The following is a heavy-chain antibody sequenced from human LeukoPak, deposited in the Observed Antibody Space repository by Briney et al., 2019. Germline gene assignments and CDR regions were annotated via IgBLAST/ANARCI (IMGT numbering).Heavy chain of an antibody. CDR1: GGSSSGYY. D-gene: IGHD6-13*01. Sequence: SETLSLTCAVYGGSSSGYYWSWIRQPPGKGLEWIGYIYYSGSTNYNPSLKSRVTISVDTSKNQFSLKLSSVTAADTAVYYCARVAAAAGNDAFDIWGQGTMVTVSS. CDR3: ARVAAAAGNDAFDI. V-gene: IGHV4-59*01. CDR2: IYYSGST. J-gene: IGHJ3*02.